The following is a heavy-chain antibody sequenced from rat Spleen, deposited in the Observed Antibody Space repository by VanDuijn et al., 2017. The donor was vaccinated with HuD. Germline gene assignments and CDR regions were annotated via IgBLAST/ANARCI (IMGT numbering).Heavy chain of an antibody. CDR2: ISYSGST. CDR3: ATASPFAY. CDR1: GYSIISNY. Sequence: EVQFQESGPGLVKPSQSLSLTCSVTGYSIISNYWGWIRKFPGNKMEWIGHISYSGSTSYNPSLKSRISITRDTSKNQFFLQLNSVTTEDTATYYCATASPFAYWGQGTLVTVSS. D-gene: IGHD3-1*01. J-gene: IGHJ3*01. V-gene: IGHV3-1*01.